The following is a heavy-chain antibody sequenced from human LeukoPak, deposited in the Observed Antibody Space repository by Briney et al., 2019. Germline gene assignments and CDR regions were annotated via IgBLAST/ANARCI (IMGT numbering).Heavy chain of an antibody. CDR2: IYYSGST. Sequence: SETPSLTCTVSGGSISSSSYYWGWIRQPPGKGLEWIGSIYYSGSTYYNPSLKSRVTISVDTSKNQFSLKLSSVTAADTAVYYCARNGYCSGGSCYLYYFDYWGQGTLVTVSS. V-gene: IGHV4-39*01. CDR3: ARNGYCSGGSCYLYYFDY. CDR1: GGSISSSSYY. D-gene: IGHD2-15*01. J-gene: IGHJ4*02.